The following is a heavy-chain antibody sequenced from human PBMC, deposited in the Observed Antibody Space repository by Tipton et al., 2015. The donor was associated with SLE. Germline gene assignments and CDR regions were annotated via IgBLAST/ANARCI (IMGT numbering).Heavy chain of an antibody. CDR1: GFTFSSYW. CDR2: ISGSGGST. Sequence: SLRLSCAASGFTFSSYWMHWVRQAPGKGLEWVSAISGSGGSTYYADSVKGRFTISRDNSKNTLCLQMNSLRAEDTAVYYCAKGGDAFDIWGQGTMDTVSS. V-gene: IGHV3-23*01. CDR3: AKGGDAFDI. J-gene: IGHJ3*02.